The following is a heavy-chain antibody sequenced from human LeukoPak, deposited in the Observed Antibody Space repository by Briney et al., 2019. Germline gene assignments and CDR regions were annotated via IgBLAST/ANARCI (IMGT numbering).Heavy chain of an antibody. D-gene: IGHD3-22*01. CDR1: GGSISSYY. Sequence: SETLSLTCTVSGGSISSYYWTWIRQPPGKGLEWIGYIYYSGSTNYNPSLKSRVTISVDTSKNQFSLKLSSVTAADTAVYYCARTPIYYFDNSGYYNWGQGTLVTVSS. CDR3: ARTPIYYFDNSGYYN. CDR2: IYYSGST. V-gene: IGHV4-59*01. J-gene: IGHJ4*02.